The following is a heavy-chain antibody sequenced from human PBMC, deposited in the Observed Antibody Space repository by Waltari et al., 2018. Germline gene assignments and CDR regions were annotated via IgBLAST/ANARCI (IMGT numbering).Heavy chain of an antibody. CDR3: ARDGAGDIDLDN. CDR1: GFTFNTYW. Sequence: EVQLVESGGGLIQPGGSLRLSCAAYGFTFNTYWMHWVRQVPGKGLVWVSRINGDGRSTMYADSVKGRFTISRDNAKNTFYLQMNSLRVEDTAVYYCARDGAGDIDLDNWGQGTLVTVSS. D-gene: IGHD6-13*01. V-gene: IGHV3-74*03. J-gene: IGHJ4*02. CDR2: INGDGRST.